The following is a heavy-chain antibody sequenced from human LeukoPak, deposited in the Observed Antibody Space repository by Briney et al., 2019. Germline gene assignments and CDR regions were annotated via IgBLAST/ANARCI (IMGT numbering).Heavy chain of an antibody. J-gene: IGHJ4*02. V-gene: IGHV3-64D*09. Sequence: GGSLRLSCSASGFTFSTYAIHWVRQAPGKGLQYVSSIGTSGISTYYADSVTGRFTISGDNSKNSLYLQMSNLRPEDTAVYYCVKGQEVVYAPTFDYWGQGILVTVSS. CDR1: GFTFSTYA. D-gene: IGHD2-8*02. CDR3: VKGQEVVYAPTFDY. CDR2: IGTSGIST.